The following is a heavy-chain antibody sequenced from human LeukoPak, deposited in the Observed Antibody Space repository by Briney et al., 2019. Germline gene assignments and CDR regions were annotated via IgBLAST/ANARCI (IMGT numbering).Heavy chain of an antibody. D-gene: IGHD2-15*01. CDR1: GYSFTNYW. CDR2: IYPGDSGT. Sequence: GESLKISCKGSGYSFTNYWIGWVRQMPGKGLEWMRIIYPGDSGTRYSPSFQGQVTISADKSISTAYLQWSSLKASDTAIYYCARQYCSGGTCYGDYWGQGTLVAVSS. V-gene: IGHV5-51*01. J-gene: IGHJ4*02. CDR3: ARQYCSGGTCYGDY.